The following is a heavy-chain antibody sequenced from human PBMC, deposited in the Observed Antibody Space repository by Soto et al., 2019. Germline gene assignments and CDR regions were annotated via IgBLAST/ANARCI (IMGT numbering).Heavy chain of an antibody. D-gene: IGHD3-10*01. CDR2: IYWDDDK. CDR1: GFLLSTSGVG. CDR3: AHTPEGAGRIRGSGRYFQH. Sequence: QITLKESGPTLVKPTQTLTLTCTFSGFLLSTSGVGVAWIRQPPGKALEWLSLIYWDDDKRYSPSLKSRLTITKDTSKTQVVLTMTNMDPVDTATYYSAHTPEGAGRIRGSGRYFQHWGQGTLVTVSS. J-gene: IGHJ1*01. V-gene: IGHV2-5*02.